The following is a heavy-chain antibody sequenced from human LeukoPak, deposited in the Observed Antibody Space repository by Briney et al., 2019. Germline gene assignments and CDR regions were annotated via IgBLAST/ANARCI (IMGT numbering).Heavy chain of an antibody. J-gene: IGHJ5*02. V-gene: IGHV1-69*06. D-gene: IGHD4-17*01. Sequence: GASVKVSCKASGGTFSSYAISWVRQAPGQGLEWMGGIIPIFGTANYAQKFQGRVTITADKSTSTAYMELSSPRSEDTAVYYCARGGDYGVNWFDPWGQGTLVTVSS. CDR2: IIPIFGTA. CDR3: ARGGDYGVNWFDP. CDR1: GGTFSSYA.